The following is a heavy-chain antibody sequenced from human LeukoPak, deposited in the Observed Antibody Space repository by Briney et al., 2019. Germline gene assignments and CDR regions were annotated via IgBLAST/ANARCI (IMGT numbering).Heavy chain of an antibody. J-gene: IGHJ4*02. Sequence: SVKVSCKASGGTFSSYAISWVRQAPGQGLEWMGGIIPIFGTASYAQKFQGRVTITTDESTSTAYMELSSLRSEDTAVYYCARTYYDFWSGYYFDYWGQGTLVTVSS. V-gene: IGHV1-69*05. CDR1: GGTFSSYA. CDR3: ARTYYDFWSGYYFDY. D-gene: IGHD3-3*01. CDR2: IIPIFGTA.